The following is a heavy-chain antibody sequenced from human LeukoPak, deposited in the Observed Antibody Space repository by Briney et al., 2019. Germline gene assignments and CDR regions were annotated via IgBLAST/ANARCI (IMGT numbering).Heavy chain of an antibody. V-gene: IGHV3-30*02. D-gene: IGHD3-3*01. CDR2: IRFDGSNK. CDR3: TKDGEPARRFFEWLSPPG. CDR1: GFTFSSYA. J-gene: IGHJ4*02. Sequence: GGSLRLSCAASGFTFSSYAMHWVRQAPGKGLEWVAFIRFDGSNKYYADSVKGRFIISRDNSKNTVYLQMNSLRGEDTAVYYCTKDGEPARRFFEWLSPPGWGQGTLATVSS.